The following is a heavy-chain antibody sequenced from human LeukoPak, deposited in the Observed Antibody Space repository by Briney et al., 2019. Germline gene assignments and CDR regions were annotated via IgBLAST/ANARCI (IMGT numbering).Heavy chain of an antibody. V-gene: IGHV1-2*02. CDR3: ARDNMVRGVIIAAYMDV. D-gene: IGHD3-10*01. J-gene: IGHJ6*03. CDR1: GYTFTGHY. Sequence: GASVKVSFKASGYTFTGHYMHWLRQAPGQGLEWMGWINPNSGGTNYAQKFRGRVTMTRDTSINTAYMDLSRLRSDDTAVYYCARDNMVRGVIIAAYMDVWGKGTTVTVSS. CDR2: INPNSGGT.